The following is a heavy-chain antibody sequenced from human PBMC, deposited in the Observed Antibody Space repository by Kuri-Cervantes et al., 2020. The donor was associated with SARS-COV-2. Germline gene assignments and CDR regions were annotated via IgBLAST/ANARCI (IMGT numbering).Heavy chain of an antibody. V-gene: IGHV3-30*18. J-gene: IGHJ4*02. D-gene: IGHD6-19*01. CDR1: GLTFSSYG. CDR2: ISYDGSNK. CDR3: AKGEEEPWLEVGFDY. Sequence: GESLKISCAASGLTFSSYGMHWVRQAPGKGLEWVAVISYDGSNKYYADSVKGRFTISRDNSKNTLYLQMNSLRAEDTTVYYCAKGEEEPWLEVGFDYWGQGTLVTVSS.